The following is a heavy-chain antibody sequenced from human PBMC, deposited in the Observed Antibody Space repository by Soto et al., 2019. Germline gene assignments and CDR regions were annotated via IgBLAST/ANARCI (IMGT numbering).Heavy chain of an antibody. CDR3: ARARAPPHYCSGGSCYSAWYFHL. D-gene: IGHD2-15*01. CDR1: GGSISSYY. Sequence: QVQLQESGPGLVKPSETLSLTCTVSGGSISSYYWSWIRQPPGKGLEWIGYIYYSGSTNYNPSLKSRVTISVDTSKNQFSLKLSSVTAADTAVYYCARARAPPHYCSGGSCYSAWYFHLWGRGTLVTVSS. CDR2: IYYSGST. J-gene: IGHJ2*01. V-gene: IGHV4-59*01.